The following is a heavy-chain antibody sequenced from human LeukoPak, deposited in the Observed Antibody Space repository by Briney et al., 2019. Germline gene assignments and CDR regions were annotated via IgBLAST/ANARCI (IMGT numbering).Heavy chain of an antibody. V-gene: IGHV3-7*03. CDR3: AKGKVRAVAVAYYYGMDV. CDR2: IKQDGSEK. J-gene: IGHJ6*02. D-gene: IGHD6-19*01. Sequence: PGGSLRLSCAASGFTFSSYWMSWVRQAPGKGLEWVANIKQDGSEKYYVDSVKGRFTISRDNAKNSLYLQMNSLRAEDTAVYYCAKGKVRAVAVAYYYGMDVWGQGTTVTVSS. CDR1: GFTFSSYW.